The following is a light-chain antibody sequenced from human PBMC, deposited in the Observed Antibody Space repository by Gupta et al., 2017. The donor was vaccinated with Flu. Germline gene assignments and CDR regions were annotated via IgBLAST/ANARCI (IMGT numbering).Light chain of an antibody. CDR3: QQYKSFSRT. CDR1: QSVSRY. CDR2: RAS. V-gene: IGKV1-5*03. J-gene: IGKJ1*01. Sequence: DIQMTQSPSTLSASVGDRVTITCRASQSVSRYLAWYQQNPGKAPKLLIYRASTLESGVPSRFSGSGSGTEFTLTISSLQPDDFATYYCQQYKSFSRTFGQGTKVEIK.